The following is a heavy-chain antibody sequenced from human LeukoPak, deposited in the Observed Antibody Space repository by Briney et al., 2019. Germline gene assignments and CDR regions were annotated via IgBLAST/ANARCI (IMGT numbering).Heavy chain of an antibody. CDR1: GFTFSSYS. Sequence: PGGSLRLSCAASGFTFSSYSMNWVRQAPGKGLEWVSSISSSSSYIYYADSVKGRFTISRDNAKNSLYLQMNSLRAEDTAVYYCARDPLGGLPVDYWGQGTLVTVSS. CDR3: ARDPLGGLPVDY. J-gene: IGHJ4*02. D-gene: IGHD3-10*01. CDR2: ISSSSSYI. V-gene: IGHV3-21*01.